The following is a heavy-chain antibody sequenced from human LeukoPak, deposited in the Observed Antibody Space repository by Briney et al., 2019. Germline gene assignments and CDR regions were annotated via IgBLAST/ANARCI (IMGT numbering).Heavy chain of an antibody. CDR1: GGTFSSYA. J-gene: IGHJ6*02. CDR3: ARDLVAVDAYTAMGFLLYYGMGV. D-gene: IGHD5-18*01. CDR2: IIPILGIA. Sequence: ASVKVSCKASGGTFSSYAISWVRQAPGQGLEWMGRIIPILGIANYAQKFQGRVTMTRDTSTSTVYMELSSLRSEDMAVYYCARDLVAVDAYTAMGFLLYYGMGVWGQGTTVTVSS. V-gene: IGHV1-69*04.